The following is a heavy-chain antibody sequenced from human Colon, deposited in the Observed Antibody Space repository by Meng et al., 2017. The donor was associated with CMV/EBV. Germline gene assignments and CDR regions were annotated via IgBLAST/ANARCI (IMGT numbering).Heavy chain of an antibody. CDR3: ARGAYYDILSGLEY. D-gene: IGHD3-9*01. Sequence: SVKVFCKTSGGTFSSYALNWVRQAPGQGLEWMGGIIPVFGVPNYAQKFQGRVTINTDESPSTAYMELSSLRSDDTAVYYCARGAYYDILSGLEYWGQGTLVTVSS. CDR2: IIPVFGVP. V-gene: IGHV1-69*05. J-gene: IGHJ4*02. CDR1: GGTFSSYA.